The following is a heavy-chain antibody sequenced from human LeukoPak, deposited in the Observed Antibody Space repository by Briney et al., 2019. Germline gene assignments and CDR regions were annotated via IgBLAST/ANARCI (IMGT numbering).Heavy chain of an antibody. V-gene: IGHV1-8*01. J-gene: IGHJ6*02. Sequence: ASVKVSCKASGYTFTSHDINWVRQAPGQGFEWMGRLNPDSGYTGSAQKFQGRVTMTRDTSISTAYMELSSLRSEDTAVYYCARADGGNSPGYYYGLDVWGQGTTVTVSS. D-gene: IGHD4-23*01. CDR2: LNPDSGYT. CDR1: GYTFTSHD. CDR3: ARADGGNSPGYYYGLDV.